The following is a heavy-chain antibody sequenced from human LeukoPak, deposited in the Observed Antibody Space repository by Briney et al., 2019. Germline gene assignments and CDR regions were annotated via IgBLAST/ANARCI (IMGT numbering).Heavy chain of an antibody. CDR2: ISSNGGST. CDR3: ARDLWLSSKPAAMYAFDI. J-gene: IGHJ3*02. D-gene: IGHD2-2*01. V-gene: IGHV3-64*01. Sequence: PGRSLRLSCAASGFTFSSYAMHWVRQAPGKGLEYVSAISSNGGSTYYANSVKGRFTISRDNSKNTLYLQMGSLRAEDMAVYYCARDLWLSSKPAAMYAFDIWGQGTMVTVSS. CDR1: GFTFSSYA.